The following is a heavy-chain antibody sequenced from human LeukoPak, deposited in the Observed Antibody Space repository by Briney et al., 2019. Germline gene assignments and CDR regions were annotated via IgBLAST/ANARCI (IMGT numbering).Heavy chain of an antibody. CDR3: ARDAAYFDSSGYYPDPLDY. V-gene: IGHV3-21*01. D-gene: IGHD3-22*01. Sequence: PGGSLRLSCVASGFSFSAYNINWVRQAPGKGLEWVSCISPSGDHRYYADSVRGRFTISRDNAKNSVYLQMNSLRAEDTAVYYCARDAAYFDSSGYYPDPLDYWGQGTLVSVSS. CDR2: ISPSGDHR. J-gene: IGHJ4*02. CDR1: GFSFSAYN.